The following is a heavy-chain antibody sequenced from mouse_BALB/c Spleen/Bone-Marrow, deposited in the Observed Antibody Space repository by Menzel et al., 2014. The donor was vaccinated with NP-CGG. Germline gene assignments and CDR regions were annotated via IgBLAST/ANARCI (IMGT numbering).Heavy chain of an antibody. CDR1: GYSFTGYL. D-gene: IGHD2-1*01. CDR3: GRSVYGSFDS. J-gene: IGHJ2*01. CDR2: IIPYNSDA. Sequence: EVKLVESGPELVKPGTSVKISCKASGYSFTGYLMNWVKQSHGKSLEWIGRIIPYNSDAFYNPKYKGKATLTVDKSSSTAHMDLLSLTSEDSAVYYCGRSVYGSFDSWGQGTTLTVSS. V-gene: IGHV1-37*01.